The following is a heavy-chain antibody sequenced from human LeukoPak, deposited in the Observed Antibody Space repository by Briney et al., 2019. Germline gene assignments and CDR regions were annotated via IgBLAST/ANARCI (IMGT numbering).Heavy chain of an antibody. D-gene: IGHD3-10*01. CDR3: ARARGSGSYSEPYYFDY. V-gene: IGHV1-8*03. CDR1: GYTFTNYD. CDR2: MKPNSGNT. J-gene: IGHJ4*02. Sequence: ASPKVSCKASGYTFTNYDINWVRQATGQGLEWMGWMKPNSGNTGYAQKFQGRVTITRNTSISTAYMELSSLTSEDTAVYFCARARGSGSYSEPYYFDYWGQGTLVTVSS.